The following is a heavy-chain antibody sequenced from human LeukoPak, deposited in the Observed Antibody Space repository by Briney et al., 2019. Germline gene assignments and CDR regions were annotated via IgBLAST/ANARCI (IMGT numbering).Heavy chain of an antibody. V-gene: IGHV1-69*04. D-gene: IGHD2-2*01. CDR1: GGTLSSYA. J-gene: IGHJ3*02. CDR2: IIPILGIA. CDR3: ATLYCSSTSCPSI. Sequence: SVKVSCKASGGTLSSYAISWVRPAPGQGLEWMGRIIPILGIANYAQKFQGRVTITADKSTSTAYMELSSLRSEDTAVYYCATLYCSSTSCPSIWGQGTMVTVSS.